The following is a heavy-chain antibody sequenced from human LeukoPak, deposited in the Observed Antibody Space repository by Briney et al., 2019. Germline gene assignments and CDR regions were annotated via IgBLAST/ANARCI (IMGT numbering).Heavy chain of an antibody. CDR2: ISSSGSTT. J-gene: IGHJ6*03. D-gene: IGHD3-3*01. CDR3: AGDFRPSLRLYYMDV. V-gene: IGHV3-48*03. CDR1: GFTFSSYE. Sequence: PGGSLRLSCAASGFTFSSYEMNWVRQAPGKGLEWISNISSSGSTTYYADSVKGRFTISRDNAKNSLYLQMNSLRAEDTAVYYCAGDFRPSLRLYYMDVWGKGTTVTVSS.